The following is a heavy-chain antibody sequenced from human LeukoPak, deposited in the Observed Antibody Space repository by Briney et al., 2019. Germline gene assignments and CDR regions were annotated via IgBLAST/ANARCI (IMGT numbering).Heavy chain of an antibody. J-gene: IGHJ4*02. CDR1: GFTVSANY. D-gene: IGHD3-22*01. V-gene: IGHV3-66*01. Sequence: GGSLRLSCVASGFTVSANYMTWVRQGPGKGLEWVSLMYSNGDTYYAESVKGRFTLSRDNYKNTLYLQMNSLRVEDTAIYFCARDRGGYYYYPLDYWGQGILVTVSS. CDR3: ARDRGGYYYYPLDY. CDR2: MYSNGDT.